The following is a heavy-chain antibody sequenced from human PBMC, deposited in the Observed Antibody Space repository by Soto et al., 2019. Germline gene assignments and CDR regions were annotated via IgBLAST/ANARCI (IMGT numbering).Heavy chain of an antibody. V-gene: IGHV1-24*01. J-gene: IGHJ4*02. CDR3: ATTRTTYVYDFDS. CDR2: FDPEEGEI. D-gene: IGHD3-16*01. CDR1: WHSLTDLS. Sequence: VASVKVSFEVAWHSLTDLSMHWVRQGPGRGLEWLGGFDPEEGEIIYAQNFQGRIRLTEDTSTDTAFMELNSLKSEDTAIYYCATTRTTYVYDFDSWGQGTLVTVSS.